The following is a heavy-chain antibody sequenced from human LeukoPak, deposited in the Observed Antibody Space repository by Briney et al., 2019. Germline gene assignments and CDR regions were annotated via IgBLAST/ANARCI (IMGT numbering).Heavy chain of an antibody. V-gene: IGHV4-4*02. CDR1: GGSISSSNW. CDR2: IYHSGST. J-gene: IGHJ4*02. D-gene: IGHD5-12*01. Sequence: SETLSLTCAVSGGSISSSNWWSWVRQPPGKGLEWIGEIYHSGSTNNNPSLKSRVTISVDKSKNQFSLKLSSVTAADTAVYYCARASPKSGYDFDYWGQGTLVTVSS. CDR3: ARASPKSGYDFDY.